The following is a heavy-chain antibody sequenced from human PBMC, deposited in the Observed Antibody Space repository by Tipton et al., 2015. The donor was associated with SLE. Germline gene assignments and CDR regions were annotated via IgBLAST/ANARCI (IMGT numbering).Heavy chain of an antibody. J-gene: IGHJ5*02. CDR1: GGSFSGYY. CDR3: ARGLGFCSGDNCQGWFDP. CDR2: IYYSGST. Sequence: GLVKPSETLSLTCGVYGGSFSGYYWSWIRQPPGKGLEWIGYIYYSGSTYYNPSLESRVTISIDTSKNLFSLKLSSVTAADTAEYYCARGLGFCSGDNCQGWFDPWGQGNLVTVSS. D-gene: IGHD2-15*01. V-gene: IGHV4-34*09.